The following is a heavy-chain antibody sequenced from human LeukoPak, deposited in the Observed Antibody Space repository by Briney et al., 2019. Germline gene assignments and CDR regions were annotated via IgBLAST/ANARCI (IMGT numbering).Heavy chain of an antibody. CDR3: ARYCSGGSCYSYFDY. J-gene: IGHJ4*02. V-gene: IGHV1-69*04. D-gene: IGHD2-15*01. CDR1: GGTFSSYA. CDR2: IIPIFGIA. Sequence: ASVKVSCKASGGTFSSYAISWVRQAPGQGLEWMGRIIPIFGIANYAQKFQGRVTITADKSTSTAYMELSSLRSEDTAVYYCARYCSGGSCYSYFDYWGQGTLVTVSS.